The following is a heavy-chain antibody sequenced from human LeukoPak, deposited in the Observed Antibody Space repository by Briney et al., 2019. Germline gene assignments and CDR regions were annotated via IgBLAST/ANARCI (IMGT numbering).Heavy chain of an antibody. D-gene: IGHD3-10*01. J-gene: IGHJ4*02. CDR3: AKDSGPLDY. V-gene: IGHV1-2*02. CDR2: INPNSGGT. Sequence: ASVKASCKASGYTFTDYYIHWVRQAPGQGPDWMGWINPNSGGTNYAQRFQGRVTMTRDTSISTAYMELSRLRSDDTAVYYCAKDSGPLDYWGQGTLVTVSS. CDR1: GYTFTDYY.